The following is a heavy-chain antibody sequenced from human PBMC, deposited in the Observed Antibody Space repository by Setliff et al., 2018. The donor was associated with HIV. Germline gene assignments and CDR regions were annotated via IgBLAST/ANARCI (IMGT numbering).Heavy chain of an antibody. Sequence: PGGSLRLSCAASGFNFRTYSMNWVRQAPGKGLEWVASISSSTAAIDYADSVKGRFAISRDNTGNSLYLQMNSLRDEDTAMYYCAKVFRSSTMLLVGFDYWGLGTLVTVSS. CDR1: GFNFRTYS. D-gene: IGHD3-22*01. CDR2: ISSSTAAI. CDR3: AKVFRSSTMLLVGFDY. J-gene: IGHJ4*02. V-gene: IGHV3-21*04.